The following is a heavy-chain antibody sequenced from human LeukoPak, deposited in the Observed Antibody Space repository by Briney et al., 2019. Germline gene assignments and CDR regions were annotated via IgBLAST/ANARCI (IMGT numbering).Heavy chain of an antibody. V-gene: IGHV4-59*01. Sequence: SETLSLTRTVSDGSITNYDWSWVRQPPGKGLEFIGHVHYSGTANYNPSLRSRVTISIDTSKNQFSLKLSSVTAADTAVYYCAGGVIIVGASYYFDYWGQGTLVTVSS. J-gene: IGHJ4*02. CDR3: AGGVIIVGASYYFDY. D-gene: IGHD1-26*01. CDR1: DGSITNYD. CDR2: VHYSGTA.